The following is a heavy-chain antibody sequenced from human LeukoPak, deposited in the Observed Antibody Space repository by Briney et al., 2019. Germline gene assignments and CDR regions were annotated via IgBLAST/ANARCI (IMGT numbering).Heavy chain of an antibody. Sequence: SETLSLTCTVSGGSINNYYWSWIRQPPGKGLEWIGYIYYSGSTNYNPSLKSRVSISVDTSKNQFSLKLSSVTAAGTAVYYCARIVPYNYGYVDYWGQGTLVTVSS. D-gene: IGHD5-18*01. CDR1: GGSINNYY. J-gene: IGHJ4*02. CDR2: IYYSGST. CDR3: ARIVPYNYGYVDY. V-gene: IGHV4-59*01.